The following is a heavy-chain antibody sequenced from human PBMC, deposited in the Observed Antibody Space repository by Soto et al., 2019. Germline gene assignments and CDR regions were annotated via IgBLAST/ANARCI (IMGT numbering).Heavy chain of an antibody. CDR2: ISYDGTEK. J-gene: IGHJ4*02. CDR1: GFPFSSYG. D-gene: IGHD1-26*01. V-gene: IGHV3-30*18. Sequence: ESGGGVVQPGTSLRLSCAASGFPFSSYGMHWVRQAPGKGLEWVAVISYDGTEKYYADSVKGRFTISRDNSENTLYLQMNSLRAEDTALYYCAKVSIVGASRGYFDDWGQGTLVTVSS. CDR3: AKVSIVGASRGYFDD.